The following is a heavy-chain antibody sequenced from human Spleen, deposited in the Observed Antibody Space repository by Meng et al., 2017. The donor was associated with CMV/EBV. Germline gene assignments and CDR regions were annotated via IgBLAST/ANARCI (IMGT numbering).Heavy chain of an antibody. Sequence: LSCSASGFVFRRNWMTWVRQAAGEGLEWVANINQDGSEKYFVDSVKGRFTISRDNAKNSLYLQMNSLTVADTAIYYCARVYGGYDSWGQGVLVTVSS. CDR3: ARVYGGYDS. J-gene: IGHJ4*02. CDR2: INQDGSEK. CDR1: GFVFRRNW. D-gene: IGHD2-8*01. V-gene: IGHV3-7*01.